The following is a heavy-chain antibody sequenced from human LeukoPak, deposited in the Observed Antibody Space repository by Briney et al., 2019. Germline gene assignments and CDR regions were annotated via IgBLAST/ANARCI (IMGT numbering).Heavy chain of an antibody. D-gene: IGHD3-10*01. CDR3: ARSSGEYYGSDV. CDR1: GGTFSSYA. J-gene: IGHJ6*04. Sequence: ASVRVSSKASGGTFSSYAISWVRQAPGQGLEWMGGIIPIFGTANYAQKFQGRVTITADESTSTAYMELSSLRSEDTAVYYCARSSGEYYGSDVWGEGTTVTVSS. V-gene: IGHV1-69*13. CDR2: IIPIFGTA.